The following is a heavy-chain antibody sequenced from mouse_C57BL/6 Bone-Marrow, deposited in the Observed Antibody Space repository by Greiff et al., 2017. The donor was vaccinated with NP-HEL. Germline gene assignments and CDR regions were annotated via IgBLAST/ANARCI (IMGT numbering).Heavy chain of an antibody. Sequence: EVKLMESGAELVRPGASVKLSCTASGFNIKDDYMHWVKQRPEQGLEWIGWIDPENGDTEYASKFQGKATITADTSSNTAYLQLSSLTSEDTAVYYCTPYYYGSSQYYFDYWGQGTTLTVSS. J-gene: IGHJ2*01. D-gene: IGHD1-1*01. V-gene: IGHV14-4*01. CDR1: GFNIKDDY. CDR2: IDPENGDT. CDR3: TPYYYGSSQYYFDY.